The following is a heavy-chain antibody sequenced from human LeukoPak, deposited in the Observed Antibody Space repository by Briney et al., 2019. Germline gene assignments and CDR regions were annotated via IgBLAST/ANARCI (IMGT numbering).Heavy chain of an antibody. CDR3: ARGSMSYFDY. CDR1: GFTFNSYS. Sequence: GGSLRLSCAASGFTFNSYSLNWVRQAPGKGLEWVSSISSSSGYIYYADSVKGRFTISRDNAKNSVYLQMNSLRAEDTAVYYCARGSMSYFDYWGQGTLVTVSS. V-gene: IGHV3-21*01. CDR2: ISSSSGYI. J-gene: IGHJ4*02.